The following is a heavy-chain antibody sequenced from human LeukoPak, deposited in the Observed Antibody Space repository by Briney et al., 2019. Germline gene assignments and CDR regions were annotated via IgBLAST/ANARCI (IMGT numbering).Heavy chain of an antibody. Sequence: GGSLRLSCAASGFTFSSYWMTWVRQAPGKGLEWVASINQDGSEKYYVDSVKGRFTISRDNTKNLVYLQINSLRAEDTAVYYCVRDYENLTGSKTRFHYWGQGTLVTVSS. CDR1: GFTFSSYW. CDR3: VRDYENLTGSKTRFHY. J-gene: IGHJ4*02. V-gene: IGHV3-7*01. CDR2: INQDGSEK. D-gene: IGHD3-9*01.